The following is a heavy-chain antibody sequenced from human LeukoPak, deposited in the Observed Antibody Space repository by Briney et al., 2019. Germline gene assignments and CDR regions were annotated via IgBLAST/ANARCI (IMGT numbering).Heavy chain of an antibody. CDR2: ISSTGNPR. V-gene: IGHV3-48*01. D-gene: IGHD3-10*01. CDR3: AKRGPGSPQSGKYYFDY. Sequence: GGSLRLSCTASGLTFSDYSMNWVRQAPGKGLEWVSYISSTGNPRHYADSVKGRFTISRDNSKNTLYLQMNSLRAEDTAVYYCAKRGPGSPQSGKYYFDYWGQGTLVTVSS. CDR1: GLTFSDYS. J-gene: IGHJ4*02.